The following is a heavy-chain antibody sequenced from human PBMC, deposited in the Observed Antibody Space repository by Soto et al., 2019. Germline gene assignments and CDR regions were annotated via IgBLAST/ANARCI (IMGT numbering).Heavy chain of an antibody. CDR2: ISGSGGST. D-gene: IGHD6-19*01. V-gene: IGHV3-23*01. CDR1: GFTFSSYA. J-gene: IGHJ5*02. Sequence: GGSLRLSCAASGFTFSSYAMSWVRQAPGKGLEWVSAISGSGGSTYYVDSVKGRFTISRDNSKNTLYLQMNSLRAEDTAVYYCAKDGYSSGWPGFDPWGQGTLVTVSS. CDR3: AKDGYSSGWPGFDP.